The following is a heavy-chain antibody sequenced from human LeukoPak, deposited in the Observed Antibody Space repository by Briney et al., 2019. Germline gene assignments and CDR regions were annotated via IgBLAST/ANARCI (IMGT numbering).Heavy chain of an antibody. CDR2: INHSGST. CDR3: ARGLRGIVVVPAAVVRTKYYYYYMDV. CDR1: GGSFSGYY. D-gene: IGHD2-2*01. V-gene: IGHV4-34*01. J-gene: IGHJ6*03. Sequence: SETLSLTCAVYGGSFSGYYWSWIRQPPGKGLEWIGEINHSGSTNYNPSLKSRVTISVDTSKNQFSLKLSSATAADTAVYYCARGLRGIVVVPAAVVRTKYYYYYMDVWGKGTTVTVSS.